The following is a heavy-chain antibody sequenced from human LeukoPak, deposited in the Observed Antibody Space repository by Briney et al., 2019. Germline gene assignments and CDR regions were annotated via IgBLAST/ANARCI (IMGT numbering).Heavy chain of an antibody. CDR2: INPNSGGT. J-gene: IGHJ4*02. V-gene: IGHV1-2*02. CDR1: GYTFTGYY. CDR3: ARVGLYGGNFIDY. Sequence: ASVTVSCKASGYTFTGYYMHWVRQAPGQGLEWMGWINPNSGGTNYAQKFQGRVTMTRDTSISTAYMELSRLRFDDTAVYYCARVGLYGGNFIDYWGQGTLVTVSS. D-gene: IGHD4-23*01.